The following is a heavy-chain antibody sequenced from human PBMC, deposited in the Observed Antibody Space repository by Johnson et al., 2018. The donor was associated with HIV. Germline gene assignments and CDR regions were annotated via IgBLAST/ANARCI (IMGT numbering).Heavy chain of an antibody. V-gene: IGHV3-66*02. J-gene: IGHJ3*01. CDR2: IYSGGST. CDR3: ARDGKYSSIGPDAFDV. CDR1: GFTVSSNY. Sequence: EVQLVESGGGLVQRGGSLRLSCAASGFTVSSNYMTWVRQAPGKGLEWVSVIYSGGSTYYADSVKGRFTISRDHSENTLYLQMNSLSPEDTAVYFCARDGKYSSIGPDAFDVLGQGTMVAVSS. D-gene: IGHD6-13*01.